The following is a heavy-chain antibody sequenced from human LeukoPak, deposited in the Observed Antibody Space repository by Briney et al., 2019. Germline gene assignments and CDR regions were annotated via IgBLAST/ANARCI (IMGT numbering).Heavy chain of an antibody. CDR3: ARDLVTQIIDY. V-gene: IGHV3-48*03. D-gene: IGHD3-9*01. CDR1: GFTFSSYE. CDR2: ISSSGSTI. J-gene: IGHJ4*02. Sequence: GGSLRLSCAASGFTFSSYEMNWVRQAPGEGLEWVSYISSSGSTIYYADSVKGRFTISRDNAKNSLYLQMKSLRAEDTAVYYCARDLVTQIIDYWGQGTLVTVSS.